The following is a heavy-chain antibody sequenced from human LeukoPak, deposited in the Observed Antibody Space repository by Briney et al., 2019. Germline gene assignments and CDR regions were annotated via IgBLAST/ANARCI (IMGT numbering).Heavy chain of an antibody. CDR1: GYTFTSYG. V-gene: IGHV1-18*01. CDR3: ARVVEAYYNILTGDSDY. J-gene: IGHJ4*02. Sequence: ASVKVSCKASGYTFTSYGISWVRQAPEQGLEWMGWLSAYNGNTNYAQKLQGRVTMTTDTSTSTAYMELRSLRSDDTAVYYCARVVEAYYNILTGDSDYWGQGTLVTVSS. CDR2: LSAYNGNT. D-gene: IGHD3-9*01.